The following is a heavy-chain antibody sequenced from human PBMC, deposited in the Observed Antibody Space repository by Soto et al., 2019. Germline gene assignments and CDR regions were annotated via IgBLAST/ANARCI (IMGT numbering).Heavy chain of an antibody. D-gene: IGHD1-7*01. J-gene: IGHJ4*02. V-gene: IGHV4-4*02. CDR2: IYRTGST. CDR1: GGSFTSNNL. CDR3: ASRDPGTSVDY. Sequence: SETLSLTCAVSGGSFTSNNLWTWVRQPPGQGLEWIGEIYRTGSTNYNPSLKSRVTISLDKSENQFSLKVTSLTAADTAVYYCASRDPGTSVDYWGQGTLVTVYS.